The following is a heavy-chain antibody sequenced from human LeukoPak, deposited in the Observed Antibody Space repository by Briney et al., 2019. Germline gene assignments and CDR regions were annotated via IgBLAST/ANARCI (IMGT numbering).Heavy chain of an antibody. Sequence: GGSLRLSCAASGLTASSNYMSWVRQAPGKGLEWVSVIYSGGSTYYADSVTGRFTISRDNSRNTLYLQMNSLRGDDTAVYYCAKDVGKWESLHFFDYWGQGTLVTVSS. J-gene: IGHJ4*02. CDR1: GLTASSNY. CDR2: IYSGGST. D-gene: IGHD1-26*01. CDR3: AKDVGKWESLHFFDY. V-gene: IGHV3-53*01.